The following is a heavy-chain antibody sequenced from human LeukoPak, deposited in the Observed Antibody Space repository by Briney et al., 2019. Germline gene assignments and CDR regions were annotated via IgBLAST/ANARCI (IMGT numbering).Heavy chain of an antibody. Sequence: SETLSLTCTVSGGSSSSSSYYWDWIRQPPGKGLEWIGTIYYTGSTYYNPSLKSRVTISVDTSKNQFSLKLSSVTAADTAVYYCARHYPTWTYNWFDPWGQGTLVTVSS. V-gene: IGHV4-39*01. J-gene: IGHJ5*02. CDR1: GGSSSSSSYY. CDR2: IYYTGST. D-gene: IGHD3/OR15-3a*01. CDR3: ARHYPTWTYNWFDP.